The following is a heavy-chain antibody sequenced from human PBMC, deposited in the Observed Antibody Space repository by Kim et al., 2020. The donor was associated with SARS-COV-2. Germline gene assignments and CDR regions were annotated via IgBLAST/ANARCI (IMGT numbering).Heavy chain of an antibody. CDR2: MYYTGTT. CDR1: GGSISRHY. CDR3: ATQGDQLLQFAY. D-gene: IGHD3-16*01. Sequence: SETLSLTCTVFGGSISRHYGTWIRQSPGKGLEWIGQMYYTGTTSYNPSLKSRATISVDASKNQFSLNLKSVTAADAAVYYCATQGDQLLQFAYWGQGIL. J-gene: IGHJ4*02. V-gene: IGHV4-59*11.